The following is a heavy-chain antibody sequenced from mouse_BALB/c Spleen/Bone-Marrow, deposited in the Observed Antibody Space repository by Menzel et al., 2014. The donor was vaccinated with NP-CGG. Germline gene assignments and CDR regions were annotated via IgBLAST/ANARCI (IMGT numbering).Heavy chain of an antibody. CDR3: ARRGLYYDDDAWFAY. V-gene: IGHV14-3*02. CDR1: GFNIKDTY. J-gene: IGHJ3*01. CDR2: IDPANGNT. D-gene: IGHD2-4*01. Sequence: EVHLVESGAELVKPGASVKLSCTASGFNIKDTYMHWVKQRPEQGLEWIGRIDPANGNTKYDPKFQGKATITADTSSNTAYLQLSSLTSEDTAVYYCARRGLYYDDDAWFAYWGQGTLVTVSA.